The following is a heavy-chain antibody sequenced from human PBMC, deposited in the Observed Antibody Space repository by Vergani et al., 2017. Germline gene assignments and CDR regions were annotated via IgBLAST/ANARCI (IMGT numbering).Heavy chain of an antibody. V-gene: IGHV3-48*01. CDR3: ERDLEYGSDGDLTG. J-gene: IGHJ4*02. D-gene: IGHD3-10*01. CDR2: ISSSSSTI. CDR1: GFTFSSYS. Sequence: EVQLVESGGGLVQPGGSLRLSCAASGFTFSSYSMNWVRQAPGKGLEWVSYISSSSSTIYYADSVKGRFTISRDNAKNSLYLQMNSLRAEDTAVYYCERDLEYGSDGDLTGWGQGTLVTVSS.